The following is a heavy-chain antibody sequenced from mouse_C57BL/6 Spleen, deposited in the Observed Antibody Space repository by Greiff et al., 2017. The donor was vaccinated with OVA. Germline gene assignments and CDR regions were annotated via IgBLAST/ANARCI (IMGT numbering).Heavy chain of an antibody. J-gene: IGHJ2*01. D-gene: IGHD2-2*01. Sequence: DVHLVESGGGLVKPGGSLKLSCAASGFTFSDYGMHWVRQAPEKGLEWVAYISSGSSTIYYADTVKGRFTISRDNAKNTLFLQMTSLRSEDTAMYYCARSRLRYFDYWGQGTTLTVSS. CDR3: ARSRLRYFDY. CDR1: GFTFSDYG. V-gene: IGHV5-17*01. CDR2: ISSGSSTI.